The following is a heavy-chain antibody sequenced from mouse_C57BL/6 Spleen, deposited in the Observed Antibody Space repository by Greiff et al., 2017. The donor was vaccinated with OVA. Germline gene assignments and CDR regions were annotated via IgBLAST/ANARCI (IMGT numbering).Heavy chain of an antibody. D-gene: IGHD1-1*01. Sequence: VQLKESGPELVKPGASVKISCKASGYAFSSSWMNWVKQRPGKGLEWIGRIYPGDGDTNYNGKFKGKATLTADKSSSTAYMQLSSLTSEDSAVYFCANYGSSHYYAMDYWGQGTSVTVSS. CDR3: ANYGSSHYYAMDY. J-gene: IGHJ4*01. V-gene: IGHV1-82*01. CDR1: GYAFSSSW. CDR2: IYPGDGDT.